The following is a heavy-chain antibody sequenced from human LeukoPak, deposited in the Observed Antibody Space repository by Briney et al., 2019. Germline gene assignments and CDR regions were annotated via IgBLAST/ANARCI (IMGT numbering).Heavy chain of an antibody. CDR1: GYTFTGYY. D-gene: IGHD7-27*01. CDR3: AREILVTGDRDNWFDP. V-gene: IGHV1-2*02. J-gene: IGHJ5*02. Sequence: GASVKVSCKASGYTFTGYYMHWVRQAPGQGLEWMGWINPNSGGTNYAQKFQGRVTMTRDTSISTAYMELSRLRSDDTAVYYCAREILVTGDRDNWFDPWAREPWSPSPQ. CDR2: INPNSGGT.